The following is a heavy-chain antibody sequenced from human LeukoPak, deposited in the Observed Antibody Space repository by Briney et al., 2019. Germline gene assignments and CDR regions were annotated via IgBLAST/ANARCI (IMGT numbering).Heavy chain of an antibody. Sequence: PGGSLRLSCAASGFTFSSHAMSWVRRAPGRGLERVSLISGSGDTTSYAEPVKGRFTISRDNSKNTLFLQMNSLRAEDTAVYFCARSDCNSIHCYVRDYWGQGTLVTVSS. CDR1: GFTFSSHA. J-gene: IGHJ4*02. CDR2: ISGSGDTT. D-gene: IGHD2/OR15-2a*01. CDR3: ARSDCNSIHCYVRDY. V-gene: IGHV3-23*01.